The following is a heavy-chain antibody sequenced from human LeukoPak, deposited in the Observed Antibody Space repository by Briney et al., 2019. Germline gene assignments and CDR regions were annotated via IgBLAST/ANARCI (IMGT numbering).Heavy chain of an antibody. D-gene: IGHD2-2*02. CDR3: TTVGYCRSNSCYRCDH. Sequence: PGGSLRLSCAASGLSFSDAWLSWVRQALGKGLEWVGRIKSKTDGGTTDYAAPVKGRFTISRDDSKTTLYLQMNSLKIEDTAVYYCTTVGYCRSNSCYRCDHWGQGTLVTVSS. V-gene: IGHV3-15*01. CDR1: GLSFSDAW. CDR2: IKSKTDGGTT. J-gene: IGHJ4*02.